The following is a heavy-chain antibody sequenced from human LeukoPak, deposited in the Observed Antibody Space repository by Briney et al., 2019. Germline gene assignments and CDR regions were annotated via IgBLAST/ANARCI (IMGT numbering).Heavy chain of an antibody. CDR1: GGSFSGYY. J-gene: IGHJ4*02. CDR2: INHSGST. Sequence: SETLSLTCAVYGGSFSGYYWGWIRQPPGKGLEWIGEINHSGSTNYNPSLKSRVTISVDTSKNQLSLKLSSVTAADTAVYYCARGLRTFGYWGQGTLVTVSS. D-gene: IGHD4-17*01. CDR3: ARGLRTFGY. V-gene: IGHV4-34*01.